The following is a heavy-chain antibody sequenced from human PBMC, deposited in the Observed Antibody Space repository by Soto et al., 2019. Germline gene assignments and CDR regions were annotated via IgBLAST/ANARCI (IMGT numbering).Heavy chain of an antibody. CDR2: INPSSGGT. J-gene: IGHJ4*02. CDR3: ARATNSGSYFDFDY. V-gene: IGHV1-2*04. Sequence: QVQLVQSGAEVKKPGASVKVSCKTSGYTFTGYYMHWVRQAPGQGLEWMGWINPSSGGTSYAQKCQGWVTITWDTSITTAYMELNRLKSDDTAMYYCARATNSGSYFDFDYWGQGTLVTVSP. CDR1: GYTFTGYY. D-gene: IGHD1-26*01.